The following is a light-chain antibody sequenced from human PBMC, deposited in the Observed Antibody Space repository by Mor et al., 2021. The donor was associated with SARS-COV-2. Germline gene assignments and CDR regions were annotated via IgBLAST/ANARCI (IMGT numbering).Light chain of an antibody. V-gene: IGLV3-1*01. CDR3: QAWANNAEV. J-gene: IGLJ2*01. CDR2: RDT. Sequence: WYQQKPGQTPLLVIYRDTLRPSGIPERFSGSNSGNTATLTISGTQAMDEADYYCQAWANNAEVFGGGTTLTVL.